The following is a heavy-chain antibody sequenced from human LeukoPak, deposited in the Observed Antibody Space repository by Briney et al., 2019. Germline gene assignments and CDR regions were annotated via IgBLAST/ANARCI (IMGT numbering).Heavy chain of an antibody. J-gene: IGHJ4*02. CDR1: GYTLTSYG. D-gene: IGHD1-26*01. CDR2: ISAYNGNT. Sequence: GASVKVSCKASGYTLTSYGISWVRQAPGQGLEWMGWISAYNGNTYYAQKLQGRLTMTTDTSTSTAYMELRSLRSDDTAVCYCARDQPRELPPFDYWGQGTLVTVSS. V-gene: IGHV1-18*01. CDR3: ARDQPRELPPFDY.